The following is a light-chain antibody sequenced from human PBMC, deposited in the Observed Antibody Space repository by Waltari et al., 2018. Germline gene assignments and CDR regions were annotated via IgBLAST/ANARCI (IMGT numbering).Light chain of an antibody. J-gene: IGLJ2*01. CDR2: MSN. CDR1: HSTIGSNY. V-gene: IGLV1-47*01. Sequence: QSVLTQPPSASGTPGQRVTIPCSGRHSTIGSNYVYWYQQLPGPTPKLVIYMSNQRPSGVPDRFSGATSCTSASLAISGLRADDEADYYCAAWDDSLNVILFGGGTKLTVL. CDR3: AAWDDSLNVIL.